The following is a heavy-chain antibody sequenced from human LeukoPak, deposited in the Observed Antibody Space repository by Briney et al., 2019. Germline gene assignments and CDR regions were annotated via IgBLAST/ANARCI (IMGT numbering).Heavy chain of an antibody. Sequence: PGGSLRLSCAASGFTFSSYSMNWVRQAPGRGLEWVSYISSSSSPRYYADSVKGRFTISRDNSKNMLYLQMNSLKAEDTAVYYCAKGGAVSSKSITMVRGTRRYSYYMDVWAKGTTVTISS. CDR1: GFTFSSYS. V-gene: IGHV3-48*01. D-gene: IGHD3-10*01. CDR2: ISSSSSPR. J-gene: IGHJ6*03. CDR3: AKGGAVSSKSITMVRGTRRYSYYMDV.